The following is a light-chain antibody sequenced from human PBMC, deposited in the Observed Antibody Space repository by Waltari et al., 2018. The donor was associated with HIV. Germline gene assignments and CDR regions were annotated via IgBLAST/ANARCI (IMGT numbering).Light chain of an antibody. CDR1: QSLLYNSNKTDY. V-gene: IGKV4-1*01. CDR2: WAS. CDR3: QQYFSVPYP. Sequence: VISQSPESLAVSVGERATLPCTSNQSLLYNSNKTDYIARYQHNEGQRPRLVIYWASTRGSGAPDRFSGSGSGTDFTLTINSLQAEDVAVYYCQQYFSVPYPFGQGTKLEL. J-gene: IGKJ2*01.